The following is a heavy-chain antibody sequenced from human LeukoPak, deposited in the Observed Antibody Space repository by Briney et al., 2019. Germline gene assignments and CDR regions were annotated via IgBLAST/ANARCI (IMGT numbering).Heavy chain of an antibody. CDR3: ARTTGSGSYYNGYYFDY. J-gene: IGHJ4*02. CDR2: IYYSGST. V-gene: IGHV4-30-4*01. D-gene: IGHD3-10*01. Sequence: SQTLSLTCTVSGGSISSGDYYWSWIRQPPGKGLEWIGYIYYSGSTYYNPSLKSRVTISVGTSKNQFSLKLSSVTAADTAVYYCARTTGSGSYYNGYYFDYWGQGTLVTVSS. CDR1: GGSISSGDYY.